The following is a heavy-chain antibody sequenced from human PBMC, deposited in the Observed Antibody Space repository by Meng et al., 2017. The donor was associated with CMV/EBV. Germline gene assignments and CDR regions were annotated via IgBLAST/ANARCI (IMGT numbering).Heavy chain of an antibody. V-gene: IGHV1-18*01. CDR3: ARGGAEGTIFGVVIMVGAFDI. J-gene: IGHJ3*02. Sequence: ASVKVSCKASGYTFTSYGISWVRQAPGQGLEWMGWISAYNGNTNYAQKLQGRVTMTTDTSTSTAYMELRSLRSDDTAVYYCARGGAEGTIFGVVIMVGAFDIWGQGTMVTVSS. D-gene: IGHD3-3*01. CDR2: ISAYNGNT. CDR1: GYTFTSYG.